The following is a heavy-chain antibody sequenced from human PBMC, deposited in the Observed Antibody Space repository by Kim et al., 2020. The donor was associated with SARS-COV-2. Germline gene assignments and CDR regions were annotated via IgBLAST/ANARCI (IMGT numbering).Heavy chain of an antibody. D-gene: IGHD2-15*01. V-gene: IGHV3-74*01. CDR2: SDT. CDR3: ARDCSYALAV. Sequence: SDTTYADSVKGRFTISRDNAKSTLYLQMNSRRAEETAVYFCARDCSYALAVWIQGTTVTVSS. J-gene: IGHJ6*02.